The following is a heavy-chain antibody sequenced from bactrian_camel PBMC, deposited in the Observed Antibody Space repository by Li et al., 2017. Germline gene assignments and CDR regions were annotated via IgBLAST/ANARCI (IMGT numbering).Heavy chain of an antibody. CDR2: IDNDGNT. D-gene: IGHD2*01. J-gene: IGHJ4*01. Sequence: VQLVESGGGSVQAGGSLRLSCSASGATRKSNSMGWFRQAPGKEREGVATIDNDGNTNYVDSVKGRFTVSQDSARNTASLQMNNLRPEDTALYYCAAGWKGGSCDYRYKGQGTQVTVS. CDR1: GATRKSNS. V-gene: IGHV3S53*01.